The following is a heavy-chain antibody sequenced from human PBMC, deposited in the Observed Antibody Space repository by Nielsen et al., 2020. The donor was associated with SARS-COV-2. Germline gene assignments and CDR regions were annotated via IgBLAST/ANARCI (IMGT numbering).Heavy chain of an antibody. CDR2: ISGISDSA. J-gene: IGHJ5*02. CDR3: ASSAPPSGFNWFDP. V-gene: IGHV1-18*04. CDR1: GYTFTKYG. Sequence: ASVKVSCKASGYTFTKYGISWVRQAPGQGLEWMGWISGISDSAKYVKKFLGRVIMTTDTSTSTAYLEVRSLRSDDTAVYYCASSAPPSGFNWFDPWGQGTLVTVSS. D-gene: IGHD3-22*01.